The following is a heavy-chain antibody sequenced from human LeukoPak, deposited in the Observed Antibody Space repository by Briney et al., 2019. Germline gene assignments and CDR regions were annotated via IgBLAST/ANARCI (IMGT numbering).Heavy chain of an antibody. CDR3: AKSAGVATIYFDS. CDR1: GFDFRSYA. CDR2: IGSDGDR. J-gene: IGHJ4*02. V-gene: IGHV3-23*01. D-gene: IGHD5-12*01. Sequence: GGSLRLSCTASGFDFRSYAMAWVRQAPGKGLEGVAAIGSDGDRVHEDSVKGRFTISRDNSKSTLYLQMDNLRAEDTAVYFCAKSAGVATIYFDSWGQGALVSVSS.